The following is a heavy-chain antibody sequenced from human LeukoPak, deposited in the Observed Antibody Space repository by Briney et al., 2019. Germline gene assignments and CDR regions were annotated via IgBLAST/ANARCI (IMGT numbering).Heavy chain of an antibody. V-gene: IGHV1-8*01. D-gene: IGHD6-19*01. Sequence: ASVKVSCKASGYTVTSYDINWVRQATGQGFEWMGWMNPGSGNTGYAQKFQGRVTMTRNTSISTAYMELSSLRSEDTAVYYCARGLPYSSGVGYYYYYGMDVWGQGTTVIVSS. J-gene: IGHJ6*02. CDR2: MNPGSGNT. CDR3: ARGLPYSSGVGYYYYYGMDV. CDR1: GYTVTSYD.